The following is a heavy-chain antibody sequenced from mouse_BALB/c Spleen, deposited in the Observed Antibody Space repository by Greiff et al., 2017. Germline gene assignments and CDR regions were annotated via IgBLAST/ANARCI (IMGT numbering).Heavy chain of an antibody. J-gene: IGHJ3*01. Sequence: QVQLQQSGAELMKPGASVKISCKATGYTFSSYWIEWVKQRPGHGLEWIGEILPGSGSTNYNEKFKGKATFTADPSSNTAYMQLSSLTSEDSAVYYSARFGPAWFAYWGQGTLVTVSA. CDR1: GYTFSSYW. V-gene: IGHV1-9*01. CDR3: ARFGPAWFAY. CDR2: ILPGSGST.